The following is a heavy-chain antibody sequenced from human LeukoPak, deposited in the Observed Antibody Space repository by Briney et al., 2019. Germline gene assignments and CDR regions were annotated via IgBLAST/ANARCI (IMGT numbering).Heavy chain of an antibody. J-gene: IGHJ6*02. CDR2: IYYSGST. Sequence: GSLRLSCAASGFTFSSYGMNWVRQPPGKGLEWIGYIYYSGSTNYNPPFKSRATISVDTSKNQFSLKLTSVTAADTAVYYCARDRDVGTYYYYYGLDVWGQGTTVTVSS. CDR3: ARDRDVGTYYYYYGLDV. V-gene: IGHV4-59*01. D-gene: IGHD1-26*01. CDR1: GFTFSSYG.